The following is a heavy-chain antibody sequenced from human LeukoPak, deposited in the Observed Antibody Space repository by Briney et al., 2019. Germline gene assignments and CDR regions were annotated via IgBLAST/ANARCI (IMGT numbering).Heavy chain of an antibody. V-gene: IGHV3-23*01. D-gene: IGHD2-2*01. J-gene: IGHJ5*02. CDR3: AGGDCSSTSCSSTPKNWFDP. CDR2: ISGSGGTT. CDR1: GFTFSNYA. Sequence: QPGGSLRLSCAASGFTFSNYAMSWVRQAPGKGLEWVSAISGSGGTTYYADSVKGRFTISRDNSMNTLYLQMNSLRAEDTAVFYCAGGDCSSTSCSSTPKNWFDPWGQGTLVSVSS.